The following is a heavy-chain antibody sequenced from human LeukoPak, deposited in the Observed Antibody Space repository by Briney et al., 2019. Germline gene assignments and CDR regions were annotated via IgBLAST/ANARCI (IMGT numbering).Heavy chain of an antibody. CDR1: GFTFNIYA. J-gene: IGHJ3*02. Sequence: PGGSLRLSCAASGFTFNIYAMNWIRQAPGKGLEWVAYINGESTWIYYADSVKGRFTISRDSAENSVYLQMNSLRDEDTAVYFCARDHKWGFDIWGQGTMVTASS. D-gene: IGHD2-8*01. CDR3: ARDHKWGFDI. V-gene: IGHV3-48*02. CDR2: INGESTWI.